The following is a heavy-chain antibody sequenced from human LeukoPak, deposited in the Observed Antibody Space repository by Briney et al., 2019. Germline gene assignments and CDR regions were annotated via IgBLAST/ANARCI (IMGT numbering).Heavy chain of an antibody. J-gene: IGHJ4*02. CDR1: GFNFSSYG. CDR2: LSYDGSNK. V-gene: IGHV3-30*18. CDR3: AKGYYYDSSGYYQHFDY. Sequence: QPGSSLRLSCAASGFNFSSYGMQWVLQAPPTVLEYVALLSYDGSNKYYADSVKGRFTISRDNSKNTLYLQMNSLRAEDTAVYYCAKGYYYDSSGYYQHFDYWGQGTLVTVSS. D-gene: IGHD3-22*01.